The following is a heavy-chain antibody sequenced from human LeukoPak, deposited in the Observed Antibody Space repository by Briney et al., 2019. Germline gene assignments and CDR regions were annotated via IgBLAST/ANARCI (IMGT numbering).Heavy chain of an antibody. J-gene: IGHJ3*02. Sequence: GESLKISCKGSGYSFTSYWIGWVRQMPGKGLEWMGIIYPGDSDTRYSPSFQGQVTISADKSISTAYLQWSSLKASDTAMYYCARRLAYCGGDCSYDAFDIWGQGTVVTVSS. D-gene: IGHD2-21*01. CDR3: ARRLAYCGGDCSYDAFDI. CDR1: GYSFTSYW. CDR2: IYPGDSDT. V-gene: IGHV5-51*01.